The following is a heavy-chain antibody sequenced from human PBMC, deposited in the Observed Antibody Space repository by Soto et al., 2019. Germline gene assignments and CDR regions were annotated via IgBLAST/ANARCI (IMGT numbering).Heavy chain of an antibody. CDR2: ISYDGSNK. J-gene: IGHJ4*02. Sequence: QVQLVESGGGVVQPGRSLRLSCAASGFTFSSYAMHWVRQAPGKGLEWVAVISYDGSNKYYADSVKGRFTISRDNSKKTMYLQMKSMRAEDKAVYYCARAEVVVAAPFDYWGQGTLVTVSS. CDR3: ARAEVVVAAPFDY. V-gene: IGHV3-30-3*01. D-gene: IGHD2-15*01. CDR1: GFTFSSYA.